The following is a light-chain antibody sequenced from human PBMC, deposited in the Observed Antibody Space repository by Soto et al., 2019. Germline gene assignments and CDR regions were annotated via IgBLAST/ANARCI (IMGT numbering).Light chain of an antibody. Sequence: QSALTQPASVSGSPGQSITISCTGTSSDVGGYNYVSWYQQHTGKAPKLIIYEVSNRPSGVSNRFSGSKSGNTASLTISGLQAEDEADYYCNSYTSKSTGVFGTGTQLNVL. J-gene: IGLJ1*01. CDR2: EVS. V-gene: IGLV2-14*01. CDR1: SSDVGGYNY. CDR3: NSYTSKSTGV.